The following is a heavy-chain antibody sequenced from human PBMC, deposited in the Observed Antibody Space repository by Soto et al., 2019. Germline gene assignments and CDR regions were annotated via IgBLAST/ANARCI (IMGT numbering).Heavy chain of an antibody. CDR3: TRSVVPIAPYYYYYMDV. CDR2: ISSSSGTI. D-gene: IGHD2-2*01. V-gene: IGHV3-21*01. J-gene: IGHJ6*03. Sequence: EVQLEESGGGLVKPGGSLRLSCAASGFTFSSHFMNWVRQAPGKGLEWVSSISSSSGTIHYADSVKGRFTISRDDAKHSLYLQMNTLSAGDTAVYYCTRSVVPIAPYYYYYMDVWGKGTTVTVSS. CDR1: GFTFSSHF.